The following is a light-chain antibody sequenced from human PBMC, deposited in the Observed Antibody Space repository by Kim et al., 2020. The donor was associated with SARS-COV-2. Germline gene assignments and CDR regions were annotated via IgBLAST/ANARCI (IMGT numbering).Light chain of an antibody. V-gene: IGLV3-19*01. CDR2: GEN. CDR1: SLRAYY. CDR3: SSRDSSGKQWL. Sequence: SSELTQDPAVSVALGQTVRITCQGDSLRAYYAAWYQQRPGQAPILVIYGENNRPSGIPDRFSGSRSGSTASLTITGAQAADEADYYCSSRDSSGKQWLFGGGTQLTVL. J-gene: IGLJ2*01.